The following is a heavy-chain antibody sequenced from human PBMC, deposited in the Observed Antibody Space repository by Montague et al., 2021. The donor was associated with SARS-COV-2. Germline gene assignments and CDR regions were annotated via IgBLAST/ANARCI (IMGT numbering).Heavy chain of an antibody. D-gene: IGHD3-10*01. J-gene: IGHJ4*02. CDR3: AKDIYGSGSYSDNFDY. V-gene: IGHV3-23*01. CDR1: GFIFSSYA. CDR2: ISGSGGST. Sequence: SLRLSCAASGFIFSSYAMSWVRQAPGKGLEWVSAISGSGGSTYYADSVKGRFTISRDNSKNTLYLQMNSLRAEDTAVYYCAKDIYGSGSYSDNFDYWGQGTLVTVSS.